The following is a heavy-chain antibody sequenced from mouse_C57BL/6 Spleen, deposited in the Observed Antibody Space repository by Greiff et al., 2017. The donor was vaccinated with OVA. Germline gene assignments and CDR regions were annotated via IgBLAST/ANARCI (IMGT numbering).Heavy chain of an antibody. CDR1: GYTFTSYG. Sequence: VQLQQSGAELARPGASVKLSCKASGYTFTSYGISWVKQRTGQGLEWIGEIYPRSGNTYYNEKFKGKATLTADKSSSTAYMELRSLTSEDSAVYFCARGIYYGNYEAWFAYWGQGTLVTVSA. J-gene: IGHJ3*01. CDR2: IYPRSGNT. CDR3: ARGIYYGNYEAWFAY. D-gene: IGHD2-1*01. V-gene: IGHV1-81*01.